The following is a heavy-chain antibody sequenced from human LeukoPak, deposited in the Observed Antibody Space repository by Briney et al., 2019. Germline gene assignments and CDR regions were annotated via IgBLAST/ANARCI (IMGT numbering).Heavy chain of an antibody. CDR3: ARDRRLGYYGSGSYYNDY. V-gene: IGHV1-18*01. D-gene: IGHD3-10*01. CDR1: RYTFTSYG. Sequence: AAVKDSCKASRYTFTSYGVSWLRQPPGQELEWMGWISAYNGNKNYAQKLQGRVTMTTDTSTSTAYIALGSLRSDDTAVYYCARDRRLGYYGSGSYYNDYWGQGTLVTVSS. J-gene: IGHJ4*02. CDR2: ISAYNGNK.